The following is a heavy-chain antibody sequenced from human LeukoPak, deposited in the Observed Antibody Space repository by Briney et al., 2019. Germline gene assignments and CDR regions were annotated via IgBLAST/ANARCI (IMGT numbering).Heavy chain of an antibody. D-gene: IGHD4-23*01. Sequence: PSETLSLTCTVSGYSISSISSTSYWGWVRQSPGKRLEWIGSSIYHSGSTYYNPSLQSRVTISIDTSKNQFSLKLSSVSAADTAVYYCARLRVQNYGGNWGFDYWGQGTLVTVSS. CDR3: ARLRVQNYGGNWGFDY. J-gene: IGHJ4*02. CDR2: SIYHSGST. CDR1: GYSISSISSTSY. V-gene: IGHV4-38-2*02.